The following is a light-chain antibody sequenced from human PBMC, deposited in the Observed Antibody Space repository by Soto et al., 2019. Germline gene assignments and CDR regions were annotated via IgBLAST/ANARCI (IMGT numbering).Light chain of an antibody. CDR3: VSYTSSGTYV. V-gene: IGLV2-14*01. J-gene: IGLJ1*01. CDR2: EVS. Sequence: QSALPQPASVSGSPGQSITISCTGTSSDVGNYKYVSWYQQHPGKAPKLMIYEVSNRPSGVSNRFSGSKSGNTASLTISGLQAEDETDYSCVSYTSSGTYVFGTGTKVTVL. CDR1: SSDVGNYKY.